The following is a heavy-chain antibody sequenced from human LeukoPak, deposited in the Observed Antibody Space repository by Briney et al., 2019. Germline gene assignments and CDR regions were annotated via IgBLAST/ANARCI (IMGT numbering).Heavy chain of an antibody. J-gene: IGHJ4*02. CDR1: GGTFSSYA. D-gene: IGHD4-11*01. Sequence: GASVKVSCKASGGTFSSYAISWVRQAPGQGLEWMGRIIPIFGIANYAQKFQGRVTITADKSTSTAYMELSSLRSEDTAVYYCARGMGYSNYYFDYWGQGTLVTVSP. CDR3: ARGMGYSNYYFDY. CDR2: IIPIFGIA. V-gene: IGHV1-69*04.